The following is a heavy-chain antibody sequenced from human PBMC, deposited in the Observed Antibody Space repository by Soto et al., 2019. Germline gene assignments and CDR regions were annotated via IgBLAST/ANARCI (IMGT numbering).Heavy chain of an antibody. D-gene: IGHD6-6*01. Sequence: QVQLQESGPGLVKPSQPLSLTCTVSGGSISSGGYYWSWIRQHPGKGLEWIGYIYYSGSTYYNPSLKSLVTISVDTSKNQFSLKLSSVTAADTAVYYCARDRGSRQLAEFDYWGQGTLVTVSS. CDR3: ARDRGSRQLAEFDY. J-gene: IGHJ4*02. CDR1: GGSISSGGYY. V-gene: IGHV4-31*01. CDR2: IYYSGST.